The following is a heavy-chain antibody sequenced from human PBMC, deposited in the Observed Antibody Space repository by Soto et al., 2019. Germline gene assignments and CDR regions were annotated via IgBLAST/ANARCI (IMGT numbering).Heavy chain of an antibody. D-gene: IGHD2-2*01. J-gene: IGHJ4*02. CDR2: ISPYNGNT. Sequence: ASVKVSCKASGYTFATCDISWVRQAPGQGLEWMGWISPYNGNTNYAQNLQDRVTMTIDTSTTTAYMELRSLTSDDTAVYFCARDYCTSNSCYCDYWGQGTLVTVSS. V-gene: IGHV1-18*01. CDR1: GYTFATCD. CDR3: ARDYCTSNSCYCDY.